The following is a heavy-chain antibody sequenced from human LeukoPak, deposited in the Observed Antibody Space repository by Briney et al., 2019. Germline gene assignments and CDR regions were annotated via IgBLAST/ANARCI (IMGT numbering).Heavy chain of an antibody. Sequence: GGSLRLSCAASGFTFSSYSMNWVRQAPGKGLEWVSAISGSGGSTYYADSVKGRFTISRDNSKNTLYLQMNSLRAEDTAVYYCATGEGSSGYYNYWGQGTLVTVSS. V-gene: IGHV3-23*01. J-gene: IGHJ4*02. CDR2: ISGSGGST. D-gene: IGHD3-22*01. CDR1: GFTFSSYS. CDR3: ATGEGSSGYYNY.